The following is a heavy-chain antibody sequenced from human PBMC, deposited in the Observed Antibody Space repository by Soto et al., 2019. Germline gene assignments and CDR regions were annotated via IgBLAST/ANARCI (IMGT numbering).Heavy chain of an antibody. J-gene: IGHJ3*02. CDR3: ARVPSTILAVLIASGAFDI. D-gene: IGHD3-3*01. Sequence: ASVKVSCKASGYTFTSYAMHWVRQAPGQRLEGMGWINAGNGNTKYSQKFQGRVTITRDTSASTAYMELSSLRSEDTAVYYCARVPSTILAVLIASGAFDIWGQGTMVTVSS. V-gene: IGHV1-3*01. CDR2: INAGNGNT. CDR1: GYTFTSYA.